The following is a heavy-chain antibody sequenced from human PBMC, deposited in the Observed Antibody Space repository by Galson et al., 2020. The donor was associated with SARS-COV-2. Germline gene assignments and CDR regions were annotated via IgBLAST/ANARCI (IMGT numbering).Heavy chain of an antibody. Sequence: SETLCLTCSVSGGSISSGGYSWTWIRQPPGKGLEWIGYVYHSGATHYNPSLKSRLPISVDRSKNQLSLKLASVTAADTAVYYCARRYTYGLSPYWYLDPWGRGTLVTVSS. CDR3: ARRYTYGLSPYWYLDP. J-gene: IGHJ2*01. D-gene: IGHD5-18*01. CDR1: GGSISSGGYS. CDR2: VYHSGAT. V-gene: IGHV4-30-2*01.